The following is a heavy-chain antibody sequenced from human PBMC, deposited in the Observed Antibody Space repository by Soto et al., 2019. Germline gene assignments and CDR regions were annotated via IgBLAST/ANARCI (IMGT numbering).Heavy chain of an antibody. CDR2: INPSGGST. V-gene: IGHV1-46*01. Sequence: ASVKVSCKASGYTFTSYYMHWVRQAPGQGLEWMGIINPSGGSTSYAQKFQGRVTMTRDTSTSTAHMELSSLRSDDTAVYYCARAVSDHGRLYGDYYSSYSFDFWGPATMVTVSS. J-gene: IGHJ3*01. CDR3: ARAVSDHGRLYGDYYSSYSFDF. CDR1: GYTFTSYY. D-gene: IGHD4-17*01.